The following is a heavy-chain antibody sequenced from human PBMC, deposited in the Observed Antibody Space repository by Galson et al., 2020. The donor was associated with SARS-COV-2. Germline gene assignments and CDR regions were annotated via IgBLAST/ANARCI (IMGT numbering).Heavy chain of an antibody. CDR1: GGSISSDNW. D-gene: IGHD7-27*01. CDR2: IYHSGTT. V-gene: IGHV4-4*02. CDR3: SRPKTGAPFDS. Sequence: SETLSLTCAVSGGSISSDNWWSWVRQPPGKGLEWIGDIYHSGTTNYNPSLKSRVTISVDKSKNQFSLNLKSVTAADTAVYFCSRPKTGAPFDSWCQGTLVTVS. J-gene: IGHJ4*02.